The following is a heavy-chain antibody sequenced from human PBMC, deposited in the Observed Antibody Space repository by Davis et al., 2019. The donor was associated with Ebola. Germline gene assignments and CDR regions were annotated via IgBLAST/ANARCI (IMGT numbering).Heavy chain of an antibody. V-gene: IGHV1-2*02. CDR2: INPNSGGT. J-gene: IGHJ4*02. CDR3: AREENYYGSGSYYAGADY. CDR1: GYTFTGYY. Sequence: ASVKVSCKASGYTFTGYYMHWVRQAPGQGLEWMGWINPNSGGTNYAQKFQGRVTMTRDTSISTAYMELSRLRSDDTAVYYCAREENYYGSGSYYAGADYRGQGTLVTVSS. D-gene: IGHD3-10*01.